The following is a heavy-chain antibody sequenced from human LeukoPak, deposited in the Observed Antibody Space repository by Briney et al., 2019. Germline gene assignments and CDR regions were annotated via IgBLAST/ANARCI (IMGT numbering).Heavy chain of an antibody. CDR2: ISYNGST. D-gene: IGHD3-22*01. V-gene: IGHV4-59*01. Sequence: SETLSLTCTVSGRSISSYYWNWSRQPRGKGLEWIGFISYNGSTNYNPSLKSRVTISVDTSKNRFSLKLSSVTAADTAVYYCARDRRYYHDTGGQFDYRGQETPGTVSS. J-gene: IGHJ4*02. CDR3: ARDRRYYHDTGGQFDY. CDR1: GRSISSYY.